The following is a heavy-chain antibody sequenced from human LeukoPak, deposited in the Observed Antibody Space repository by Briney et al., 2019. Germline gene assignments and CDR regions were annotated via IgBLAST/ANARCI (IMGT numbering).Heavy chain of an antibody. CDR2: ISGSGGST. Sequence: PGGSLRLSCAASGFTFSSYAMGWVRQAPGKGLEWVSAISGSGGSTYYADSVKGRFTISRDNSKNTLYLQMNSLRAEDTAVYYCAKIVMEYCSSTSCSSDYWGQGTLVTVSS. CDR3: AKIVMEYCSSTSCSSDY. D-gene: IGHD2-2*01. V-gene: IGHV3-23*01. CDR1: GFTFSSYA. J-gene: IGHJ4*02.